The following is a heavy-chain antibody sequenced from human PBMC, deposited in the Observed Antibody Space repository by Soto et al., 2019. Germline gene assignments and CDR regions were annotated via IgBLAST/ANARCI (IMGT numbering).Heavy chain of an antibody. Sequence: QVQLQESGPGLVKPSKTLSLTCTVSGGSISSYYWSWIRQPPGKGLEWIGYIYYSGSTNYNPSLKSRVTISVDTSKNQFSLKLSSVTAADTAVYYCAREGRLSNYYQYGMDVWGQGTTVTVSS. CDR1: GGSISSYY. V-gene: IGHV4-59*01. CDR2: IYYSGST. CDR3: AREGRLSNYYQYGMDV. J-gene: IGHJ6*02. D-gene: IGHD2-15*01.